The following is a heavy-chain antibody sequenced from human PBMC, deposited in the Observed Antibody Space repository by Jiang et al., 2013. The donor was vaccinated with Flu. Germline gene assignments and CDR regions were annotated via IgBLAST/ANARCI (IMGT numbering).Heavy chain of an antibody. CDR2: INPNSGGT. J-gene: IGHJ4*02. CDR1: GYTFTGYY. Sequence: GAEVKKPGASVKVSCKASGYTFTGYYMHWVRQAPGQGLEWMGWINPNSGGTNYAQKFQGWVTMTRDTSISTAYMELSRLRSDDTAVYYCARASRDYYGSGSYYNVVDYWGQGTLVTVSS. D-gene: IGHD3-10*01. V-gene: IGHV1-2*04. CDR3: ARASRDYYGSGSYYNVVDY.